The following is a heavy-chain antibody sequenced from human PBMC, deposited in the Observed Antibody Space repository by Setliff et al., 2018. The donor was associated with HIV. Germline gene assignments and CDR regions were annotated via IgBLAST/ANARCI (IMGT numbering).Heavy chain of an antibody. CDR1: GVSISSRSYY. CDR3: ARTQGLGLD. V-gene: IGHV4-39*07. CDR2: INHSRTT. J-gene: IGHJ4*02. Sequence: SETLSLTCTVSGVSISSRSYYWGWIRQPPGKGLEWIGEINHSRTTNYNPSLQSRITISVDTSKNQFSLKMTSVTAADTAVYYCARTQGLGLDWGQGTLVTVSS.